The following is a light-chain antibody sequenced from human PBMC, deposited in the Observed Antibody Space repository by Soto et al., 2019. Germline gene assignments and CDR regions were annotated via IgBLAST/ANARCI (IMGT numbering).Light chain of an antibody. Sequence: IVMTQSPLSLPVTPGEPASISCRSSQSLLYSNGYNYLDWYLQRPGQSPQLLIYLGSNKAPGVPDRCSGSGSGTDFTLKISRVEAEDVGVYYCMQGLQDLTFGQGTRLE. CDR2: LGS. J-gene: IGKJ5*01. CDR3: MQGLQDLT. V-gene: IGKV2-28*01. CDR1: QSLLYSNGYNY.